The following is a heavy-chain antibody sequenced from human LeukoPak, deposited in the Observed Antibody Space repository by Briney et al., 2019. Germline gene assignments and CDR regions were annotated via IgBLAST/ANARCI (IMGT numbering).Heavy chain of an antibody. V-gene: IGHV3-7*01. J-gene: IGHJ3*02. Sequence: PGGSLRLSCAASGFTFSNAWMSWVRQAPGKGLEWVANIKQDGSEKYYVDSVKGRFTISRDNAKNSLYLQMNSLRAEDTAVYYCARSSSGAFDIWGQGTMVTVSS. D-gene: IGHD6-25*01. CDR1: GFTFSNAW. CDR3: ARSSSGAFDI. CDR2: IKQDGSEK.